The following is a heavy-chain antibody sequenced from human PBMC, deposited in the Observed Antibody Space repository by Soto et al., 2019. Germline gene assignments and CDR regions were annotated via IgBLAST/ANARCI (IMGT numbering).Heavy chain of an antibody. CDR2: IMPVFGTA. J-gene: IGHJ6*02. V-gene: IGHV1-69*01. CDR1: GGAFRTYA. CDR3: AASRGFYAGMDV. Sequence: QVQLVQSGTEVKKPGSSVRVSCKASGGAFRTYAFSWVRQTPGQGLEWMGAIMPVFGTATYAQQFQGRITITADEATSTVNMERTIARPEDAAVFFCAASRGFYAGMDVWGQGTTVIVS. D-gene: IGHD3-16*01.